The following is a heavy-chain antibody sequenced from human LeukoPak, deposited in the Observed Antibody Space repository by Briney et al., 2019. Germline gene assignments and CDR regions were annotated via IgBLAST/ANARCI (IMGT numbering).Heavy chain of an antibody. J-gene: IGHJ5*02. CDR3: ARVILTGYYGNWFDP. CDR1: GGSISSGGYS. CDR2: IYHGGST. Sequence: SETLSLTCAVSGGSISSGGYSWSWIRQSPGKGLEWIGYIYHGGSTYYNPSLKSRVTISVDRSKNQFSLKLSSVTAADTAVYYCARVILTGYYGNWFDPWGQGTLVTVSS. D-gene: IGHD3-9*01. V-gene: IGHV4-30-2*06.